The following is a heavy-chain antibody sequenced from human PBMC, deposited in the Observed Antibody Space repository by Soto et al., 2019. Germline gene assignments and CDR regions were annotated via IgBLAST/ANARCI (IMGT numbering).Heavy chain of an antibody. J-gene: IGHJ4*02. CDR2: IYYSGST. V-gene: IGHV4-30-4*01. CDR1: GGSINSGDYY. D-gene: IGHD5-12*01. Sequence: SETLSLTCSVSGGSINSGDYYWSWIRQSPGKGLEWIGYIYYSGSTYYNPSLKSRSTISIDTSKNQFFLDVDSVTAADTAVYYCARLYTGYEAFDYWGQGTLVTVSS. CDR3: ARLYTGYEAFDY.